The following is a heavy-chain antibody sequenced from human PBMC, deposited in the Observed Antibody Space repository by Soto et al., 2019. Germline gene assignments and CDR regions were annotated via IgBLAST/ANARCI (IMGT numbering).Heavy chain of an antibody. Sequence: ASVKVSCKASGYPFIDSYLHWVRQAPGQGLEWMGWIHPNGGDTISAQKFQGRVTMTRDTSISTAYMELSRLRSDDTAVYYCARPSGWYYFDYWGQGTLVTVSS. D-gene: IGHD6-19*01. J-gene: IGHJ4*02. V-gene: IGHV1-2*02. CDR2: IHPNGGDT. CDR1: GYPFIDSY. CDR3: ARPSGWYYFDY.